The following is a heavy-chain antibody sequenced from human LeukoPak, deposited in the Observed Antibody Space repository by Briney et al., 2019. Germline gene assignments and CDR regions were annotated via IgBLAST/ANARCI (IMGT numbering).Heavy chain of an antibody. J-gene: IGHJ3*02. CDR1: GFTFTSSA. Sequence: ASVKVSCKASGFTFTSSAVQWVRQARGQRLEWIGWIVVGSGNTNYAQKFQERVTITRDMSTSTAYMELSSLRSEDTAVYYCAAFIWHQNSIAAAGPHDAFDIWGQGTMVTVSS. CDR3: AAFIWHQNSIAAAGPHDAFDI. V-gene: IGHV1-58*01. CDR2: IVVGSGNT. D-gene: IGHD6-13*01.